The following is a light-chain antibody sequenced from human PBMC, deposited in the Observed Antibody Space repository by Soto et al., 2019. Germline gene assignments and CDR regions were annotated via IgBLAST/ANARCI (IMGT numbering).Light chain of an antibody. Sequence: DIQMTQSPSSLSASVGDRVTITCRASQSISSYLNWYQQKPGKAPKLLIYSASTLQIGVPSRFSGSGSGTDFTLTISSLQPEDFATYYCQQSYNTPRTFVGGTKVEIK. CDR1: QSISSY. J-gene: IGKJ4*01. CDR2: SAS. V-gene: IGKV1-39*01. CDR3: QQSYNTPRT.